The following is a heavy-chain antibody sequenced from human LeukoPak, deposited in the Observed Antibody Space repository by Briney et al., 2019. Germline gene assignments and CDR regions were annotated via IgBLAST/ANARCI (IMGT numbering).Heavy chain of an antibody. CDR2: IYTSGSS. V-gene: IGHV4-61*02. J-gene: IGHJ5*02. CDR3: ARVSWPGRGSRFDP. Sequence: PSETLSLTCTVSGGSISSGSYYWSWIRQPAGKGLEWIGRIYTSGSSNYNPSLKSRLTISVDTSKNQFSLKLNSVTAADTAVYYCARVSWPGRGSRFDPWGQGALVTVSP. D-gene: IGHD2/OR15-2a*01. CDR1: GGSISSGSYY.